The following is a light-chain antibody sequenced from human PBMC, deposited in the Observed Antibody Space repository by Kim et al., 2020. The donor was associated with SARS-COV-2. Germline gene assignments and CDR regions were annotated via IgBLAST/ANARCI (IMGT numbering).Light chain of an antibody. J-gene: IGKJ3*01. V-gene: IGKV4-1*01. CDR3: QQYYSTLFT. CDR2: WAS. Sequence: ATINCKSSQSVLYSSNNKNYLAWYQQKPGQPPKLLIYWASTRESGVPDRFSGSGSGTYFTLTISSLQAEDVAVYYCQQYYSTLFTFGPGTKVDIK. CDR1: QSVLYSSNNKNY.